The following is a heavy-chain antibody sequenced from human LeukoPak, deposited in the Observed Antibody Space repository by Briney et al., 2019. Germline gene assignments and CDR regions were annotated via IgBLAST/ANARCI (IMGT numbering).Heavy chain of an antibody. CDR1: GGSISSYY. Sequence: KPSETLSLTSTVSGGSISSYYWSWIRQPPGKGLEWIGYIHYSGSTNYNPSLKSRVTISVDTSKNQFSLRLSSVTAADTAVYYCARAKSPPYYYGMDVWGQGTTVTVSS. V-gene: IGHV4-59*01. CDR3: ARAKSPPYYYGMDV. CDR2: IHYSGST. J-gene: IGHJ6*02.